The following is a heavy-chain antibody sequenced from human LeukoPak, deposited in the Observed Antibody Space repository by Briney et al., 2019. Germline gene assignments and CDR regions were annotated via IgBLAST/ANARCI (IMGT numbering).Heavy chain of an antibody. CDR2: IYYSGST. CDR3: ARSIAVTFPTDAFDI. J-gene: IGHJ3*02. CDR1: SASVSSGSYY. V-gene: IGHV4-61*01. Sequence: SETLSLTCTVSSASVSSGSYYWSWIRQPPGKGLEWIGYIYYSGSTNYNPSLKSRVTISVDTSKNQFSLKLSSVTAADTAVYYCARSIAVTFPTDAFDIWGQGTMVTVSS. D-gene: IGHD6-19*01.